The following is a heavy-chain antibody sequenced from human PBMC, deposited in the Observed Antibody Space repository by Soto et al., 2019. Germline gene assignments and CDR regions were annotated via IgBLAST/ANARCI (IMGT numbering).Heavy chain of an antibody. Sequence: QVQLVQSGAEVKKPGSSVKVSCKASGGTFSSYAISWVRQAPGQGLEWMGGIIPIFGTANYAQKFQGRVTITGDDSRVTAYMAWSSLRSEDTAVYYGGRADDDSTVTTDFDYGGQRPRVTVSS. CDR3: GRADDDSTVTTDFDY. CDR2: IIPIFGTA. D-gene: IGHD4-17*01. V-gene: IGHV1-69*12. CDR1: GGTFSSYA. J-gene: IGHJ4*02.